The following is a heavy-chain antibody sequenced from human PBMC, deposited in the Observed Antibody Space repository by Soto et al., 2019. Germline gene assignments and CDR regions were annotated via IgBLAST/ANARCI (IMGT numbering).Heavy chain of an antibody. CDR3: ARQEPMVRGIIGGMDV. CDR2: IDPSDSYI. CDR1: GYSFTSYW. J-gene: IGHJ6*02. D-gene: IGHD3-10*01. Sequence: GESLKISCKGSGYSFTSYWIIWVRQMPGKGLEWVGRIDPSDSYIKYSPSFQGHITISGNKSISTDYKHWSSVKASVTAMYYCARQEPMVRGIIGGMDVWGQGTTVTVSS. V-gene: IGHV5-10-1*01.